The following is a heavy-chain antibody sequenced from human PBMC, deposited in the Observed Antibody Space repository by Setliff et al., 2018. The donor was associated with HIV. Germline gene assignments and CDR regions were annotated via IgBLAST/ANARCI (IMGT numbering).Heavy chain of an antibody. CDR3: ARAAYSGTYLWEPATDL. CDR1: GGSISSGNYY. V-gene: IGHV4-61*09. D-gene: IGHD1-26*01. CDR2: IYTSGKT. J-gene: IGHJ2*01. Sequence: KPSETLSLTCTVSGGSISSGNYYWSWIRQPAGKGLEWIGHIYTSGKTHYSPSLKSRITISADTSKNQLSLNLSSVTAADTAVYYCARAAYSGTYLWEPATDLWGRGTLVTVSS.